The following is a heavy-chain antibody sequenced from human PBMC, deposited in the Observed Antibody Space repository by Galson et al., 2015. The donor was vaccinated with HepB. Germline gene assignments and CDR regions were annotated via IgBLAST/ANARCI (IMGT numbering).Heavy chain of an antibody. CDR1: GFTFNSYA. J-gene: IGHJ5*02. V-gene: IGHV3-30*04. Sequence: SLRLSCAASGFTFNSYAMHWVRQAPGKGLEWVAAISYDGTKTYYSGSVEGRFTISRDNSKNTLYLQMNSLRGEDTSMYHCARDPTTVVTQINWFDPWGQGTLVTVSS. CDR3: ARDPTTVVTQINWFDP. CDR2: ISYDGTKT. D-gene: IGHD4-23*01.